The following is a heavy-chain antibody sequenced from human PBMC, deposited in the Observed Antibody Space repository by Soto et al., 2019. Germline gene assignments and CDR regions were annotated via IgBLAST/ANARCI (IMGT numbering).Heavy chain of an antibody. V-gene: IGHV3-23*01. D-gene: IGHD3-3*01. CDR3: AKGRRVFPYDFWSGYPKDSYMDV. Sequence: GGSLRLSCAASGFTFSSYAMSWVRQAPGKGLEWVSAISGSGGSTYYADSVKGRFTISRDNSKNTLYLQMNSLRAEDTAVYYCAKGRRVFPYDFWSGYPKDSYMDVWGKGTTVTVSS. J-gene: IGHJ6*03. CDR1: GFTFSSYA. CDR2: ISGSGGST.